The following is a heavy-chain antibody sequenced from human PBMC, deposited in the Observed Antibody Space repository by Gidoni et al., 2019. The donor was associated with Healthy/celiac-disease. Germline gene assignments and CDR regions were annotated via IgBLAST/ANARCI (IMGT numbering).Heavy chain of an antibody. V-gene: IGHV4-34*01. D-gene: IGHD6-13*01. CDR2: INHSGST. J-gene: IGHJ4*02. CDR1: DGSFSGYY. Sequence: QVQIQQWGAGLVKPSETLTLTCAVYDGSFSGYYWSWNRQPPGKGLEWIGAINHSGSTNYHPSLQSRVTISVATSKNQFPLKLSSVAAAHTAVYYCARTEQLLVPFDYWGQGTLVTVSS. CDR3: ARTEQLLVPFDY.